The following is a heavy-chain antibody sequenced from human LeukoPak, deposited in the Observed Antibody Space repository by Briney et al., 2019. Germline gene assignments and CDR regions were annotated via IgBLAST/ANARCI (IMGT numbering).Heavy chain of an antibody. J-gene: IGHJ6*03. Sequence: SETLSLTCTVPGYSISSGYYWGWIRQPPGKGLEWIGSIYHSGSTYYNPSLKSRVTISVDTSKNQFSLKLSSVTAADTAVYYCARVYYDILTGYYKEDYYYYYMDVWGKGTTVTVSS. CDR3: ARVYYDILTGYYKEDYYYYYMDV. V-gene: IGHV4-38-2*02. CDR2: IYHSGST. D-gene: IGHD3-9*01. CDR1: GYSISSGYY.